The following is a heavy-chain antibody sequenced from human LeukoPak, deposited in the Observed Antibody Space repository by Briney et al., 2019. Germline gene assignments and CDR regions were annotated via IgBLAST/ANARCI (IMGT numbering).Heavy chain of an antibody. D-gene: IGHD4-17*01. Sequence: GGSLRLSCAASGFTFSSYAMHWVRQAPGKGLEWVAVISYDGSNKYYADSVKGRFTISRDNSKNTLYLQMNSLRAEDTAVYYCARDGDYGGGYYYYYGMDVWGKGTTVTVSP. V-gene: IGHV3-30*04. CDR3: ARDGDYGGGYYYYYGMDV. J-gene: IGHJ6*04. CDR1: GFTFSSYA. CDR2: ISYDGSNK.